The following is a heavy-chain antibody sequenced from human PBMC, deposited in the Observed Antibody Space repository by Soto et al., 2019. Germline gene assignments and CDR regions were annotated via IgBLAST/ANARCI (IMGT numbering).Heavy chain of an antibody. CDR1: GGSISSNY. Sequence: SETLSLTCTVSGGSISSNYWTWIRQPPGKGLEWIGYVYNSGSTNYNPSLKSRVTISEDTSKSQFSLKVNSMTAADTAVYYCARYRREAVAGYTLDNWGQGITVTVSS. D-gene: IGHD6-13*01. V-gene: IGHV4-59*01. CDR2: VYNSGST. CDR3: ARYRREAVAGYTLDN. J-gene: IGHJ6*02.